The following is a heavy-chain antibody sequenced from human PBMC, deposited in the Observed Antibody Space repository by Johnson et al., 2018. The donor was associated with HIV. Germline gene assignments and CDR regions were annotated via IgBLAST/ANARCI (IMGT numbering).Heavy chain of an antibody. CDR1: GFTFSNAW. J-gene: IGHJ3*02. D-gene: IGHD4-23*01. CDR2: ITSKIDGGTT. Sequence: VQLVESGGGLVKPGGSLRLSCVASGFTFSNAWMSWVRQAPGKGLEWVGRITSKIDGGTTDYAAPVKGRLTISRDDSKNTLDLQMHSQKTEDTAVHYCSTATTVVDAFDIWGQGTVVTVSS. CDR3: STATTVVDAFDI. V-gene: IGHV3-15*01.